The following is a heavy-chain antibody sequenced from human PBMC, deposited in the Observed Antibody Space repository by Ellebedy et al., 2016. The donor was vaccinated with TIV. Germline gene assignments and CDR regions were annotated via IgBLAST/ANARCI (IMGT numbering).Heavy chain of an antibody. D-gene: IGHD6-13*01. CDR2: INPDTGGT. J-gene: IGHJ4*02. Sequence: AASVKVSCKASGYTFTNYNIHWVRKAPGQGLEWVGWINPDTGGTNFAQKFQGRVTMTRDTSISAAYMELSSLRPDDTAVYYCARDTSRAAVVYYFDYWGQGTQVTVSS. CDR3: ARDTSRAAVVYYFDY. CDR1: GYTFTNYN. V-gene: IGHV1-2*02.